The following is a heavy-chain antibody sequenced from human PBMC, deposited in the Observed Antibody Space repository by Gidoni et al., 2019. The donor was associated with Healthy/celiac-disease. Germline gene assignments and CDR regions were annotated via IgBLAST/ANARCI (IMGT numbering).Heavy chain of an antibody. CDR1: GFTFSSYA. D-gene: IGHD3-3*01. J-gene: IGHJ6*02. CDR3: AKANFWSGYYYYYGMDV. CDR2: ISGSGGST. Sequence: EVQLLETGGGLVKPGGSLRLSCAASGFTFSSYAMSWVRQAPGKGLEWVSAISGSGGSTYYADSVKGRFTISRDNSKNTLYLQMNSLRAEDTAVYYCAKANFWSGYYYYYGMDVWGQGTTVTVSS. V-gene: IGHV3-23*01.